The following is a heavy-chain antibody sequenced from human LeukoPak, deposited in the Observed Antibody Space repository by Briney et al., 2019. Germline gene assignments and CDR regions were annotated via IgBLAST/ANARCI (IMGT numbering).Heavy chain of an antibody. Sequence: GGSLRLSCAASGFTFSSYAMSWVRQAPGKGLEWVSDISGGGATTFYADSVKGRFTFSRDNSKNTLYLQMNSLRDEDTAVYYCARIGPNYYYYAVDVWGHGTTVTVSS. CDR2: ISGGGATT. CDR3: ARIGPNYYYYAVDV. CDR1: GFTFSSYA. V-gene: IGHV3-23*01. J-gene: IGHJ6*02.